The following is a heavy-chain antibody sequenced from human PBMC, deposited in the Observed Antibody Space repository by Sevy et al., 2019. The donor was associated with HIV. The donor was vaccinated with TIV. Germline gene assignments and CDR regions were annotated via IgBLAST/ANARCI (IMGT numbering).Heavy chain of an antibody. CDR3: ARKTGGLRFFDY. V-gene: IGHV3-7*03. CDR2: IKQDGSEK. D-gene: IGHD3-10*01. J-gene: IGHJ4*02. CDR1: GFTFSSYW. Sequence: GSLRLSCAASGFTFSSYWMSWVRQAPGKGLEWVANIKQDGSEKYYVDSVKGRFTIPRDNAKNSLYLQMNSLRAEDTAVYYCARKTGGLRFFDYWGQGTLVTVSS.